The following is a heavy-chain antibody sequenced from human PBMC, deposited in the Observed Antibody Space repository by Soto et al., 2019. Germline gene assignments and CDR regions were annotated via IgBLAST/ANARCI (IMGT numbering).Heavy chain of an antibody. Sequence: SGPTLVNPTQTLTLTCTFSGFSLSTSGVGVGWIRQPPGKALEWLALIYWDDDKRYSPSLKSRLTITKDTSKNQVVLTMTNMDPVDTATYYCAHRRSSWFVAPWAGNWFDPWGQETLVTVSS. D-gene: IGHD6-13*01. J-gene: IGHJ5*02. V-gene: IGHV2-5*02. CDR1: GFSLSTSGVG. CDR2: IYWDDDK. CDR3: AHRRSSWFVAPWAGNWFDP.